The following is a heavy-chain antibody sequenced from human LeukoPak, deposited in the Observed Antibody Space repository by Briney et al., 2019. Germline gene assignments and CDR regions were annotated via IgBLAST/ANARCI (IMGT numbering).Heavy chain of an antibody. Sequence: GGSLRLSCAASGFTFSSYSMNWVRQAPGKGLEWVSSISSSSSYIYYAESVKGRFTISRDNAKNSLYLQMNSLRAEDAAVYYCARDPQSYYYMDVWGKGTTVTVSS. CDR3: ARDPQSYYYMDV. CDR2: ISSSSSYI. J-gene: IGHJ6*03. CDR1: GFTFSSYS. V-gene: IGHV3-21*01.